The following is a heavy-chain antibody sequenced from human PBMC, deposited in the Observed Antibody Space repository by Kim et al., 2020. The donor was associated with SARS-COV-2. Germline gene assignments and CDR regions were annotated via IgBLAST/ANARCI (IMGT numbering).Heavy chain of an antibody. CDR3: ARPHYSTNSPFFY. D-gene: IGHD2-8*01. J-gene: IGHJ4*02. Sequence: ASVKVSCKASGYTFSNYGISWVRLAPGQGLEWMGWISGSNGATKYAQKFQGRATMTTDTSADTAYMELRSLRSDDTALYYCARPHYSTNSPFFYWGQRPL. CDR2: ISGSNGAT. V-gene: IGHV1-18*01. CDR1: GYTFSNYG.